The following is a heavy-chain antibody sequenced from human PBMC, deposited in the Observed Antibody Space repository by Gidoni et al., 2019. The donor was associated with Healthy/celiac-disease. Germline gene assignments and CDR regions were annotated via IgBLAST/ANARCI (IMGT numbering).Heavy chain of an antibody. J-gene: IGHJ4*02. V-gene: IGHV3-33*01. CDR2: IWYDGSNK. CDR1: GFTVSSYG. Sequence: QVQLVESGGGVVQPGRSLRLSCAASGFTVSSYGMHWVRQAPGKGLEWVAVIWYDGSNKYYADSVKGRFTISRDNSKNTLYLQMNSLRAEDTAVYYCAREEDIVVVVAPGFDYWGQGTLVTVSS. D-gene: IGHD2-15*01. CDR3: AREEDIVVVVAPGFDY.